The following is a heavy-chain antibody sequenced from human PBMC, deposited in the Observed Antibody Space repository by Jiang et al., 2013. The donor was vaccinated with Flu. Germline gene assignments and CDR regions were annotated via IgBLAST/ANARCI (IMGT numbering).Heavy chain of an antibody. J-gene: IGHJ6*02. V-gene: IGHV1-8*01. CDR2: MNPNSGNT. CDR3: ARGGDGYYDSSGYYPHYYGMDV. Sequence: KPGASVKVSCKASGYTFTSYDINWVRQATGQGLEWMGWMNPNSGNTGYAQKFQGRVTMTRNTSISTAYMELSSLRSEDTAVYYCARGGDGYYDSSGYYPHYYGMDVWGQGTTVTVSS. CDR1: GYTFTSYD. D-gene: IGHD3-22*01.